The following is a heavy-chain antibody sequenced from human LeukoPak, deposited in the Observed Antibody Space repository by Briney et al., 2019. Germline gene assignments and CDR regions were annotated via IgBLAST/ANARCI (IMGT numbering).Heavy chain of an antibody. V-gene: IGHV1-46*01. D-gene: IGHD3-22*01. CDR1: GYTFTSNY. CDR2: ISPSGGST. J-gene: IGHJ4*02. Sequence: ASVKVSCKAFGYTFTSNYMHWVRQAPGQGPEWMGVISPSGGSTTYAQKFQGRVSMTRNSPIGTAYMELSSLRSEDTAVYYCARVGYDSSGYYLHDYWGQGTLVTVSS. CDR3: ARVGYDSSGYYLHDY.